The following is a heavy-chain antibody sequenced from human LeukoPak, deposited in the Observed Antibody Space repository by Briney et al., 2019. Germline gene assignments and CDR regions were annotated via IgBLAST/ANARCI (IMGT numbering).Heavy chain of an antibody. V-gene: IGHV1-69*13. CDR1: GGTFSSYA. CDR2: IIPIFGTA. CDR3: ARTENSGYDYDYYYYMDV. J-gene: IGHJ6*03. Sequence: SVKVSCKASGGTFSSYAISWVRQAPGQGLEWMGGIIPIFGTANYAQKFQGRITITADESTSTAYMELSSLRSEDTAVYYCARTENSGYDYDYYYYMDVWGKGTTVTVSS. D-gene: IGHD5-12*01.